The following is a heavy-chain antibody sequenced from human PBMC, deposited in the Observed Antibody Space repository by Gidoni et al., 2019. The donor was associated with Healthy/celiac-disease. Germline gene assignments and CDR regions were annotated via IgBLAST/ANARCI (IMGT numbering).Heavy chain of an antibody. D-gene: IGHD2-15*01. CDR3: AKERGRGDIVVVEAASDY. V-gene: IGHV3-23*01. J-gene: IGHJ4*02. CDR1: GFTFSSYA. Sequence: EVQLLESGGGLVQPGGSLRLSCAASGFTFSSYAMSWVRQAPGKGLEWVSAISGSGGSTYYADSVKGRFTISRDNSKNTLYLQMNSLRAEDTAVYYCAKERGRGDIVVVEAASDYWGQGTLVTVSS. CDR2: ISGSGGST.